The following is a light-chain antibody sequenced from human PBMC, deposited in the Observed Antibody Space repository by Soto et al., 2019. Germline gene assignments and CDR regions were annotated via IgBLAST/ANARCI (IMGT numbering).Light chain of an antibody. CDR3: QQYNNWPLT. CDR2: GAS. CDR1: QSVSSN. V-gene: IGKV3-15*01. Sequence: VLTQSPATLYVSPGERATLSCRASQSVSSNLGWYQQKPGQAPRLLIYGASTRATGIPTRFSGSGSGTEFTLTISSLQSEDSAVYYCQQYNNWPLTFGGGTKVDIK. J-gene: IGKJ4*01.